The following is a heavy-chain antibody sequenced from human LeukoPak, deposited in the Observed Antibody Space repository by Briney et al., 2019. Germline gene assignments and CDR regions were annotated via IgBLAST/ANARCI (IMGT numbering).Heavy chain of an antibody. Sequence: PGESLRLSCAASGSTFSSYSMNWVRQAPGKGLEWISYISSASNTIYYADSVKGRFTISRDNAKNSVYLQMNSLRAEDTAMYYCARDGWFGDYNWFDPWGQGTLVTVSS. D-gene: IGHD3-10*01. V-gene: IGHV3-48*01. CDR2: ISSASNTI. J-gene: IGHJ5*02. CDR1: GSTFSSYS. CDR3: ARDGWFGDYNWFDP.